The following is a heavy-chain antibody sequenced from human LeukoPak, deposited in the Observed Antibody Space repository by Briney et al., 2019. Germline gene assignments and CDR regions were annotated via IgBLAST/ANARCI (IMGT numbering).Heavy chain of an antibody. D-gene: IGHD1-26*01. CDR2: IYSGGST. CDR1: GFTVSSNY. J-gene: IGHJ4*02. V-gene: IGHV3-53*01. CDR3: ARYSGSYYYFDY. Sequence: GGSLRLSCAASGFTVSSNYMSWVRQAPGKGLEWVSFIYSGGSTYYADSVKGRFTISRDNSKNTLYLQMNSLRAEDTAVYYCARYSGSYYYFDYWGQGTLVTVSS.